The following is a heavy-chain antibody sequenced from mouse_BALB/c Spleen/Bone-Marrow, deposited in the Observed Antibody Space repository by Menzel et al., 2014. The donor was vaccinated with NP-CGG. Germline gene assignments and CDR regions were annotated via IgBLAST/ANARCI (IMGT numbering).Heavy chain of an antibody. J-gene: IGHJ4*01. CDR3: VRHKNYYAMDY. Sequence: EVQLVESGGGLVKTGGSLKLSCADSGFAFSRYDMSWVRQTPEKRLEWVAYITNGGDNTYYPDTVKGRFTISRDNAKNTLYLQMSSLKSEDTAMYYCVRHKNYYAMDYWGQGTSVTVSS. V-gene: IGHV5-12-1*01. CDR1: GFAFSRYD. CDR2: ITNGGDNT.